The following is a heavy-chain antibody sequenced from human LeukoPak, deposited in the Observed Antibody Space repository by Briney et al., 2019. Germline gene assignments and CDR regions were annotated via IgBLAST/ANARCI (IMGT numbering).Heavy chain of an antibody. Sequence: SETLSLTCTVSGGSMTGYYWNWIRQPPGKGLEWVGYVHSNGRTTSSPSVRSRLSMSVDASKNEFSLRVNSVIAADTAVYYCAREGEIFGVVIIRSVSWFDPWGQGTLVTVSS. J-gene: IGHJ5*02. D-gene: IGHD3-3*01. CDR1: GGSMTGYY. CDR3: AREGEIFGVVIIRSVSWFDP. V-gene: IGHV4-59*01. CDR2: VHSNGRT.